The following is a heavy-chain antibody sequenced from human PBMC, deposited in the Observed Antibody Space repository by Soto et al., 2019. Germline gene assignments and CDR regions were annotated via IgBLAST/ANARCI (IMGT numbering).Heavy chain of an antibody. V-gene: IGHV1-18*01. Sequence: ASVKVSCKASGYTFTSYGISWVRQAPGQGLEWMGWISAYNGNTNYAQKLQGRVTMTTDTSTSTAYMELRSLRSDDTAVYYCARDSPNLSFWLPHAEYFQHWGQGTLVTVSS. CDR2: ISAYNGNT. J-gene: IGHJ1*01. D-gene: IGHD5-12*01. CDR1: GYTFTSYG. CDR3: ARDSPNLSFWLPHAEYFQH.